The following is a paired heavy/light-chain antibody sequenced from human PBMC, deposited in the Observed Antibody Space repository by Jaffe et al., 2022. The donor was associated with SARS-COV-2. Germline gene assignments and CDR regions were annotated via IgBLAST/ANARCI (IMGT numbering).Heavy chain of an antibody. D-gene: IGHD5-18*01. J-gene: IGHJ4*02. CDR3: ARDGIQLWPADLVNYFDY. Sequence: QVQLVESGGGVVQPGRSLRLSCAASGFTFSSYAMHWVRQAPGKGLEWVAVISYDGSNKYYADSVKGRFTISRDNSKNTLYLQMNSLRAEDTAVYYCARDGIQLWPADLVNYFDYWGQGTLVTVSS. CDR1: GFTFSSYA. CDR2: ISYDGSNK. V-gene: IGHV3-30-3*01.
Light chain of an antibody. V-gene: IGLV3-9*01. CDR3: QVWDSSTAGVV. CDR2: RDS. J-gene: IGLJ2*01. CDR1: NIGSKN. Sequence: SYELTQPLSVSVALGQTARITCGGNNIGSKNVHWYQQKPGQAPVLVIYRDSNRPSGIPERFSGSNSGNTATLTISRAQAGDEADYYCQVWDSSTAGVVFGGGTKLTVL.